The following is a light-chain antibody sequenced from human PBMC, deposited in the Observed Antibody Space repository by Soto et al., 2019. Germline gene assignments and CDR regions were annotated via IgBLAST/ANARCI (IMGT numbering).Light chain of an antibody. CDR2: EVS. J-gene: IGLJ3*02. CDR3: SSYTSSSTLWG. V-gene: IGLV2-14*01. Sequence: QSALTQPASVSGSPGQSITISCTGTSSDVGGYNYVSWYQQHPGKAPKLMIYEVSNRPSGVSNRFSGSKSGNTASLTISGRQTEDEADYYCSSYTSSSTLWGFGGGTKLTVL. CDR1: SSDVGGYNY.